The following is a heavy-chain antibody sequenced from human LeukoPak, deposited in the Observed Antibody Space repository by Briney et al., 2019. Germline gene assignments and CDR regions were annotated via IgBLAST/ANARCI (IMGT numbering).Heavy chain of an antibody. CDR2: FNPNSGRT. D-gene: IGHD6-19*01. CDR3: ARSIAVAGLPHYYYYMDV. V-gene: IGHV1-2*02. CDR1: GYTFTGYY. Sequence: GASVKVSCKASGYTFTGYYMHWVRQAPGQGLEWMGWFNPNSGRTNYAQNFQGRVTVTRDTSISTAYMELSRLRSDDTAVYYCARSIAVAGLPHYYYYMDVWGKGATVTVSS. J-gene: IGHJ6*03.